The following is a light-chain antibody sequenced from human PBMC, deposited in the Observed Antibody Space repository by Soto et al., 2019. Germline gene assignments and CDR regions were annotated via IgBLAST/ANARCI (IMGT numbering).Light chain of an antibody. CDR3: SSYAGSNNLV. Sequence: QSALTQPPSASGSPGQSVTISCTGTSSDVGVYNYVSWYRQNPGKAPKLMIYEVNKRPSGVPDRFSGSKSGNTASLTVSGRQAEDDADYYCSSYAGSNNLVFGGGTQLTVL. J-gene: IGLJ2*01. CDR1: SSDVGVYNY. CDR2: EVN. V-gene: IGLV2-8*01.